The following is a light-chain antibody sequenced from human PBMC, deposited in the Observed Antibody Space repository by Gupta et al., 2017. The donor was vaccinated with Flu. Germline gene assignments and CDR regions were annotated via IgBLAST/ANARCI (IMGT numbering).Light chain of an antibody. CDR2: KAS. CDR1: QSISSW. Sequence: DIQMTQSPSTLSASVGDRVTITCRASQSISSWLAWYQQKPGKAPKLLIYKASSLESGVPSRFSGSGSGTGFTLTISSLQPDDFATYYCQQENTYSITFGQGTRLEIK. J-gene: IGKJ5*01. V-gene: IGKV1-5*03. CDR3: QQENTYSIT.